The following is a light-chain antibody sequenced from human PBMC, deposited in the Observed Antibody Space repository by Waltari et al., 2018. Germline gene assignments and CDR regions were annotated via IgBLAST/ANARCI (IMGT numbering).Light chain of an antibody. V-gene: IGKV3-20*01. J-gene: IGKJ1*01. CDR3: QQYGSSPWT. CDR1: QSVSSSY. CDR2: GAS. Sequence: EIVLTPSPGTLSLSPAVRATLSCSASQSVSSSYSAWYQQKPGQAPRLLIYGASSRATGIPDRFSGSGSGTDFTLTISRLEPEDFAVYYCQQYGSSPWTFGQGTKVEIK.